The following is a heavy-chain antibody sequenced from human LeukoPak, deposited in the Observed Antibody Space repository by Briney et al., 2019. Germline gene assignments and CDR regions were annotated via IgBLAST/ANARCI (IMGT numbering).Heavy chain of an antibody. CDR2: INPNSGGT. CDR3: ARRFGRSNTARRPFDRNWFDP. CDR1: GYTFTGYY. D-gene: IGHD6-6*01. J-gene: IGHJ5*02. Sequence: ASVKVSCKASGYTFTGYYMHWVRQAPGQGLEWMGWINPNSGGTNYAQKFQGRVTMTRDTSISTAYMELSRLRSDDTAVYYCARRFGRSNTARRPFDRNWFDPWGQGTLVTVSS. V-gene: IGHV1-2*02.